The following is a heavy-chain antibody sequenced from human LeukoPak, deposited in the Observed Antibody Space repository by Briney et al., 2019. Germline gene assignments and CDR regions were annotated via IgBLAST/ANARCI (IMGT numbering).Heavy chain of an antibody. CDR1: GYTFTSYA. Sequence: GASVKVSCKASGYTFTSYAMHWVRQAPGQRLEWMGWINAGNGNTKYSQKFQGRVTITRDTSASTAYMELSSLRSEDTAVYYCARLGYCSSTSCYSTSYCYYGMDVWGQGTTVTVSS. D-gene: IGHD2-2*02. V-gene: IGHV1-3*01. CDR3: ARLGYCSSTSCYSTSYCYYGMDV. J-gene: IGHJ6*02. CDR2: INAGNGNT.